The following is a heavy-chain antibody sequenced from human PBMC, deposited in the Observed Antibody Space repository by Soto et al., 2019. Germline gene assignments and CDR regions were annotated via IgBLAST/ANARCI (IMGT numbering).Heavy chain of an antibody. D-gene: IGHD4-17*01. Sequence: GASVKVSCKASGGTFSSYAISWVRQAPGQGLEWMGGIIPIFGTANYAQKFQGRVTITADESTGTAYMELSSLRSEDTAVYYCARAKADYGDYGFDYWGQGTLVTVSS. V-gene: IGHV1-69*13. CDR2: IIPIFGTA. CDR1: GGTFSSYA. CDR3: ARAKADYGDYGFDY. J-gene: IGHJ4*02.